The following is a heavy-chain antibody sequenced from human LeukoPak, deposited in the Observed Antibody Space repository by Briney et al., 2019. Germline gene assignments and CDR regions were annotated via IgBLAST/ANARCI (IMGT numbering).Heavy chain of an antibody. CDR2: IIPIFGTA. J-gene: IGHJ4*02. CDR1: GGTFSSYA. V-gene: IGHV1-69*13. CDR3: ARDLRPIEAMSGFDY. Sequence: EASVKVSCKASGGTFSSYAISWVRQAPGQGLEWMGGIIPIFGTANYAQKFQGRVTITADESTSTAYMELSSLRSEDTAVYYCARDLRPIEAMSGFDYWGQGTLVTVSS. D-gene: IGHD3-10*01.